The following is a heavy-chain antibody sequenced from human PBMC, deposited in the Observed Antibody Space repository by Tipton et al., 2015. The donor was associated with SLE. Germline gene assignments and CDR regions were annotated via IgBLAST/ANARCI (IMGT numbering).Heavy chain of an antibody. J-gene: IGHJ3*02. Sequence: QLVQSGAEVKKPGASVRVSCKASGYTFTTYTINWVRQAPGQELEWMGWISTYHGNTHYAQKFQGRVTMTTDTSTRTAYMDLRSLRSDDTAVYYCARGYSGSPGTFDIWGRETMVTVSS. CDR1: GYTFTTYT. V-gene: IGHV1-18*01. D-gene: IGHD1-26*01. CDR2: ISTYHGNT. CDR3: ARGYSGSPGTFDI.